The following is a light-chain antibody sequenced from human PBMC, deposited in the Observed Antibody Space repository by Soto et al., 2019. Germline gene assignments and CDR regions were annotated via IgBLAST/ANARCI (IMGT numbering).Light chain of an antibody. V-gene: IGKV3-15*01. CDR3: QQYYSYPWT. Sequence: EILMTQSPATLSVSPGDSATLSCRASRSVDTDLAWYQQKPGQAPRLLVFATSARATGVPDRFSGSGSGTDFTLTISCLQSEDFATYYCQQYYSYPWTFGQGTKVDIK. J-gene: IGKJ1*01. CDR1: RSVDTD. CDR2: ATS.